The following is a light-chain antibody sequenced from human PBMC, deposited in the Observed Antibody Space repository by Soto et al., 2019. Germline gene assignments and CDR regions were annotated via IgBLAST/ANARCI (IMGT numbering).Light chain of an antibody. CDR3: QQYGSSPRT. J-gene: IGKJ1*01. Sequence: LIQSAATLCLSGGKRDTGACGASQSVSSSYLAWYQQKPGLAPRLLIYDASSRATSIPDRFSGSGSGTDFTLTISRLEPEDFAVYYCQQYGSSPRTFGQGTKVDI. CDR2: DAS. V-gene: IGKV3D-20*01. CDR1: QSVSSSY.